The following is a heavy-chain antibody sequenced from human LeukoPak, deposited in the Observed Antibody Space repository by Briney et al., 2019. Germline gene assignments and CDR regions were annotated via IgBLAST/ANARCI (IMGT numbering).Heavy chain of an antibody. V-gene: IGHV4-59*01. CDR3: ARGGYYGSGNDFRFDP. Sequence: SETLSLTCTVSGGSTSSYYWSWIRQSPGKGLECIGYIHYAGSTNYNPSLKSRVTISVETSKNQFSLKLKSVTAADTAVYYCARGGYYGSGNDFRFDPWGQGTLVTVSS. J-gene: IGHJ5*02. CDR1: GGSTSSYY. D-gene: IGHD3-10*01. CDR2: IHYAGST.